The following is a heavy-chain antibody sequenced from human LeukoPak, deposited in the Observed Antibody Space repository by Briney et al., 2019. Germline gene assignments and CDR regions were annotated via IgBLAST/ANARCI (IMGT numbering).Heavy chain of an antibody. V-gene: IGHV3-23*01. CDR2: ISGCGGST. CDR3: AKSFGTMIVVVTGFDY. CDR1: GFTFSSYA. Sequence: GGSLRLSCAASGFTFSSYAMSWVRQAPGKGLEWVSAISGCGGSTYYADSVKGRFTISRDNSKNTLYLQMNSLRAEDTAVYYCAKSFGTMIVVVTGFDYWGQGTLVTVSS. J-gene: IGHJ4*02. D-gene: IGHD3-22*01.